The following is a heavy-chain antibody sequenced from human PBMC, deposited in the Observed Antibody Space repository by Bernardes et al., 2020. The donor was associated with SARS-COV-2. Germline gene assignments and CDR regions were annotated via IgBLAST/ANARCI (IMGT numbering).Heavy chain of an antibody. D-gene: IGHD3-3*01. J-gene: IGHJ6*02. V-gene: IGHV3-23*01. CDR3: AKFLGGPNGTYGIDV. Sequence: SLRLSCTASGLTFTTFTMAWVRQAPGKGLEWVSTIGSSGGTVKYSDSVRGRFTISRDNFRRIVSLEMTSLRVGDTAIYYCAKFLGGPNGTYGIDVWGQGTTVTVS. CDR1: GLTFTTFT. CDR2: IGSSGGTV.